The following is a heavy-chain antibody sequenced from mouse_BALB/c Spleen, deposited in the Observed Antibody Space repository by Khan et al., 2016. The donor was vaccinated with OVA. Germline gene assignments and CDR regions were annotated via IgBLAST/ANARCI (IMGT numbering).Heavy chain of an antibody. D-gene: IGHD2-14*01. Sequence: VQLQESGAELARPGASVKMSCEASGYTFTSYTIHWIKQRPGQGLEWIGYINPSSGYTNYNQKFKDKATLTADKSSTTAYMQLSSLTSDDSAVYYCARDGAYYRNDGWFAYWGQGTLVTVSA. CDR2: INPSSGYT. J-gene: IGHJ3*01. V-gene: IGHV1-4*01. CDR3: ARDGAYYRNDGWFAY. CDR1: GYTFTSYT.